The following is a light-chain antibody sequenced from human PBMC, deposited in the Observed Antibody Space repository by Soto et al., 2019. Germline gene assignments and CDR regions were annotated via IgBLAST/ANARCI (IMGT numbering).Light chain of an antibody. CDR2: SNN. V-gene: IGLV1-44*01. J-gene: IGLJ1*01. Sequence: SALTQPPAASGTPGQRVTISCSGSSSNIGSKTVNWYQQIPGTAPKLLIYSNNQRPSGVPDRFSGSKSGSSASLAISGLQSEDEADYYCAAWDDSLNDYVFGTGTKVTVL. CDR1: SSNIGSKT. CDR3: AAWDDSLNDYV.